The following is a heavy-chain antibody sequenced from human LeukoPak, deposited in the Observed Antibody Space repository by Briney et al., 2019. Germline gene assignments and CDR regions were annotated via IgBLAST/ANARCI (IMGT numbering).Heavy chain of an antibody. Sequence: GGSLRPSCAASGFTFSSYGMHWVRRAPGKGLEWVAVISYDGSNKYYADSVKGRFTISRDNSKNTLYLQMNSLRAEDTAVYYCAKVAVAGTGDDYWGQGTLVTVSS. CDR2: ISYDGSNK. D-gene: IGHD6-19*01. CDR3: AKVAVAGTGDDY. J-gene: IGHJ4*02. V-gene: IGHV3-30*18. CDR1: GFTFSSYG.